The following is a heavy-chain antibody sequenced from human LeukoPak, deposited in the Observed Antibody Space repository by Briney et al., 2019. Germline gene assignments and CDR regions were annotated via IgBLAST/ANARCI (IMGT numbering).Heavy chain of an antibody. J-gene: IGHJ6*02. Sequence: SETLSLTCTVSGGSISSYYWSWIRQPPGKGLEWIGYIYYSGSTNYNPSLKSRVTISVDTSKNQFSLKLSSVTAADTAVYYCARSALVYYYGMDVWGQGTTVTVSS. CDR3: ARSALVYYYGMDV. D-gene: IGHD6-6*01. CDR2: IYYSGST. V-gene: IGHV4-59*01. CDR1: GGSISSYY.